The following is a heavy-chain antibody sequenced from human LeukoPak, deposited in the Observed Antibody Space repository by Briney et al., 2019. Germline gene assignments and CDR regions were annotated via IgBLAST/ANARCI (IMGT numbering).Heavy chain of an antibody. J-gene: IGHJ4*02. CDR1: GGSISSSRYY. V-gene: IGHV4-39*07. D-gene: IGHD3-22*01. Sequence: PSETLSLTCTVSGGSISSSRYYWGWIRQPPGKGLEWIGSLYYSGNTYYNPSLKSRVTISVDTSKNQFSLKLSSVTAADTAVYYCSRDRYYYDSSGYSHRLDYWGQGTLVTVSS. CDR2: LYYSGNT. CDR3: SRDRYYYDSSGYSHRLDY.